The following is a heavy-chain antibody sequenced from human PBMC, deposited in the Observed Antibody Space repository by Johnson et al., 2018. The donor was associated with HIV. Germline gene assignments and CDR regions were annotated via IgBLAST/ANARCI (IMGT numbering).Heavy chain of an antibody. D-gene: IGHD6-13*01. CDR1: GFTFSSYG. CDR3: ARGGLIAAAAIDDAFDV. CDR2: IRYDGSNK. V-gene: IGHV3-30*02. Sequence: VQLVESGGGVVQPGGSLRLSCAASGFTFSSYGMHWVRQAPGKGLEWVAFIRYDGSNKYYADSMKGRFTISRDNSKNTLYLQMNSLRAEDTAVYYCARGGLIAAAAIDDAFDVWGQGTLVTVSS. J-gene: IGHJ3*01.